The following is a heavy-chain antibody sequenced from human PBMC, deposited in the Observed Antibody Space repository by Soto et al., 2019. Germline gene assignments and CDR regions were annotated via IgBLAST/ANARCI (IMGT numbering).Heavy chain of an antibody. V-gene: IGHV4-4*02. CDR3: ATFPARGGMGGDY. J-gene: IGHJ4*02. D-gene: IGHD3-16*01. Sequence: QVQLQESGPGLVKPSGTLSLTCAVSGGSISSSNWWSWVRQPPGKGLEWIGEIYHSGSTNYNPSLKCRVTIPVDKSKTRFSLKLSSVTAADPAVYYCATFPARGGMGGDYWGQGTLVTVSS. CDR2: IYHSGST. CDR1: GGSISSSNW.